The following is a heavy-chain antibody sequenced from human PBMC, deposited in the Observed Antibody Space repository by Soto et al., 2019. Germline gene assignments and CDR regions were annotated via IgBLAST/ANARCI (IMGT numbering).Heavy chain of an antibody. CDR3: APSNIYFFPSRGSPHVSPGF. V-gene: IGHV4-34*01. J-gene: IGHJ4*02. CDR1: GGSLSNYY. CDR2: IYHSGGT. Sequence: SETLSLTCAVSGGSLSNYYWSWIRQPPGKGLEWIGEIYHSGGTNYNPSLKSRVTISVDTPKNQFSLKLSSVTAADTAVYHCAPSNIYFFPSRGSPHVSPGFWCPGALVTVSS. D-gene: IGHD3-22*01.